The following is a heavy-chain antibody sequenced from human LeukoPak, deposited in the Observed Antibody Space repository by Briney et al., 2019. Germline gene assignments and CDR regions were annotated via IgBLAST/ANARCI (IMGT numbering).Heavy chain of an antibody. J-gene: IGHJ4*02. CDR1: GFTFSSNS. CDR2: ISSSSYI. V-gene: IGHV3-21*01. CDR3: ARGKVTMVRGVITDFDY. D-gene: IGHD3-10*01. Sequence: SGGSLTLSCAASGFTFSSNSMNWVRQAPGKGLEWVSSISSSSYIYYADSVKGRFTISRDNAKNSLYLQMNSLRAEDTAVYYCARGKVTMVRGVITDFDYWGQGTLVTVSS.